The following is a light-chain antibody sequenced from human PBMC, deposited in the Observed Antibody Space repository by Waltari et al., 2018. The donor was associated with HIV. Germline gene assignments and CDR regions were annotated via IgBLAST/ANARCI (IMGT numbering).Light chain of an antibody. CDR1: QSISSY. V-gene: IGKV1-39*01. CDR2: AAS. CDR3: QQRTT. J-gene: IGKJ3*01. Sequence: DIQMTQSPSSLSASVGDRVTITCRASQSISSYLNWYQQKPGKAPKLLIYAASSLQSGVPSRFSGSGSGTDFTLTISSLQPEDFATYYCQQRTTFGPGTKVDIK.